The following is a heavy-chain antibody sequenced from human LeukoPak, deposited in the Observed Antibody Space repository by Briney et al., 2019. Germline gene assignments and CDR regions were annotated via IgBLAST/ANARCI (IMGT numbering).Heavy chain of an antibody. CDR3: ARDRYSSGWHAFDI. Sequence: ASVKVSCKAFGYTFTSNYMHWVRQAPGQGLEWMGWINPNSGGTNYAQKFQGRVTMTRDTSISTAYMELSRLRSDDTAVYYCARDRYSSGWHAFDIWGQGTMVTVSS. V-gene: IGHV1-2*02. D-gene: IGHD6-19*01. CDR1: GYTFTSNY. J-gene: IGHJ3*02. CDR2: INPNSGGT.